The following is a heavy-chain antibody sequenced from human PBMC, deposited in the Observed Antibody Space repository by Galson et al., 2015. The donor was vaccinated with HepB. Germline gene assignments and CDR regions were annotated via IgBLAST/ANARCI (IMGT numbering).Heavy chain of an antibody. V-gene: IGHV3-30*04. CDR2: ISYDGSNK. CDR1: GFTFSSYA. Sequence: SLRLSCAASGFTFSSYAMHWVRQAPGKGLEWVAVISYDGSNKYYADSVKGRFTISRDNSKNTLYLQMNSLRAEDTAVYYCARIGGYDRWDYFDYWGQGTLVTVSS. D-gene: IGHD5-12*01. CDR3: ARIGGYDRWDYFDY. J-gene: IGHJ4*02.